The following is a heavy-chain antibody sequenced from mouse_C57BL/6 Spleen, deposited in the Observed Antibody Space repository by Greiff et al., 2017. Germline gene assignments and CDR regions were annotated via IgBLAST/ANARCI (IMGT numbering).Heavy chain of an antibody. CDR2: ISSGSSTI. J-gene: IGHJ1*03. CDR1: GFTFSDYG. Sequence: EVMLVESGGGLVKPGGSLKLSCAASGFTFSDYGMHWVRQAPEKGLEWVAYISSGSSTIYYADTVKGRFTISRDNAKNTLFLQMTSLRSEDTAMYYCARITGTPWYFDVWGTGTTVTVSS. V-gene: IGHV5-17*01. D-gene: IGHD4-1*01. CDR3: ARITGTPWYFDV.